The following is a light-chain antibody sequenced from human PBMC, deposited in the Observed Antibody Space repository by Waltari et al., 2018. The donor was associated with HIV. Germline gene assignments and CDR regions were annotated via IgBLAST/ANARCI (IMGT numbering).Light chain of an antibody. V-gene: IGLV2-23*02. CDR3: CSYASTTDTYVV. CDR2: EVS. CDR1: SSDVWSYNL. J-gene: IGLJ2*01. Sequence: QSALTQPASVSGSPGQSITISCTGTSSDVWSYNLVSWYQQHPGKAPKLIIYEVSKRPSGVSNRFSGSKSGSTSSLTISGLQPEDEADYCYCSYASTTDTYVVFGGGTKLTVL.